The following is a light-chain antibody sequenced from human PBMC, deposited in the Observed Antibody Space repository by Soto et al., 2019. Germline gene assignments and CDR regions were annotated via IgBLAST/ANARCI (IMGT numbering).Light chain of an antibody. V-gene: IGLV1-40*01. CDR3: QSYDDSLSCSV. CDR1: SSNIGAGYD. CDR2: GNT. Sequence: QPVLTQPPSVSGAPGQRVTISCTGSSSNIGAGYDVHWYQQLPGTAPKLLIYGNTNRLSGVPDRFSGSKSDTSASLAITGLQAEDEADYYCQSYDDSLSCSVFGGGTKLTVL. J-gene: IGLJ3*02.